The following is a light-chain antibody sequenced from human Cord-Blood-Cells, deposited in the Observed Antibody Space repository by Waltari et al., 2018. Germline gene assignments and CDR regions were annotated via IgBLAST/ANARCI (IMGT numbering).Light chain of an antibody. CDR2: EVS. J-gene: IGLJ1*01. Sequence: QSALTQPPSASGSPGQSVTISCTGTSSDVGGYNYVSWSQQHPGKAPKLMIYEVSKRPSGVPDRFSGSKAGNTASLTVSGLQAEDEADYYCSSYAGSNNVFGTGTKVTVL. V-gene: IGLV2-8*01. CDR1: SSDVGGYNY. CDR3: SSYAGSNNV.